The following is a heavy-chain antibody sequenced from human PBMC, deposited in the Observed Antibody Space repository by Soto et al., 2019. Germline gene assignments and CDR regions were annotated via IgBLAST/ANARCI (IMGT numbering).Heavy chain of an antibody. D-gene: IGHD3-10*01. CDR3: ARDIQSGRPD. CDR1: GFTFSSYA. J-gene: IGHJ4*02. CDR2: ISYDGSNK. V-gene: IGHV3-30-3*01. Sequence: QVQLVESGGGVVQPGRSLRLSCAASGFTFSSYAMHWVRQAPGKGLEWVAVISYDGSNKYYADSVKGRFTISRDNSKNTLYLQMNSLRAEDTAVYYCARDIQSGRPDWGQGTLVTVSS.